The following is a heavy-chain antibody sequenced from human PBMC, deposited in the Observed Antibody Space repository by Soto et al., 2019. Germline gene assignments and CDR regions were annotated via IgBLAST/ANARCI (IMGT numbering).Heavy chain of an antibody. J-gene: IGHJ3*01. CDR2: IQGDGSST. CDR1: GFTFSNYW. Sequence: EVQLVESGGGLVQPGGSLRLSCAASGFTFSNYWMHWVRQVPVKGLVWVARIQGDGSSTNDADSVKGRFTISRDNAQNTLFVQINRLTAEDPAVYSCARVMPGHYAFDVWGQGTMVTVSS. D-gene: IGHD1-1*01. V-gene: IGHV3-74*01. CDR3: ARVMPGHYAFDV.